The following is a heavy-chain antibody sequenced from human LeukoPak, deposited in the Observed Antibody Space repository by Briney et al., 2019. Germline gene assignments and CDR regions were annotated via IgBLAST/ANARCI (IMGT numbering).Heavy chain of an antibody. CDR2: IWYDGSNI. V-gene: IGHV3-33*01. J-gene: IGHJ4*02. CDR1: GISFSSHG. D-gene: IGHD3-22*01. CDR3: ARARNDYDSNGFSLLDY. Sequence: GTSLRLSCTASGISFSSHGMHWVRQAPGKGLEWVAVIWYDGSNIYYTDSVKGRFTISRDNSKNTLYLQMNSLRAEDTALYYCARARNDYDSNGFSLLDYWGQGTLVTVSS.